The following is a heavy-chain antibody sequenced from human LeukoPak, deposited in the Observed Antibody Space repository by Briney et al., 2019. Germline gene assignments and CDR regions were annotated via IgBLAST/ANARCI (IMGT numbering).Heavy chain of an antibody. Sequence: GGSLRLSCAASGFTFSSYAMSWVRQAPGKGLEWVSAISGSGGSTYYADSVKGRFTISRDNSKNTLYLQMNSLRAGDTAVYYCAKGIWFGELTLLDAFDIWGQGTMVTVSS. CDR2: ISGSGGST. D-gene: IGHD3-10*01. CDR3: AKGIWFGELTLLDAFDI. CDR1: GFTFSSYA. V-gene: IGHV3-23*01. J-gene: IGHJ3*02.